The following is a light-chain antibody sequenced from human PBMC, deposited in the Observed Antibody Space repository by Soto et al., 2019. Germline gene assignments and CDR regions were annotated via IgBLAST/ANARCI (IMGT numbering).Light chain of an antibody. CDR1: SSDVGSYNL. J-gene: IGLJ1*01. Sequence: QSVLTQPASVSGSPGQSITISCTGTSSDVGSYNLVSWYQQHPGKAPKLMIYEVSHRPSGVSNLFSGSKSGNTASLTISGLRAEDEADYYCSSYTSNGVYVFGTGTKVTVL. CDR2: EVS. V-gene: IGLV2-14*02. CDR3: SSYTSNGVYV.